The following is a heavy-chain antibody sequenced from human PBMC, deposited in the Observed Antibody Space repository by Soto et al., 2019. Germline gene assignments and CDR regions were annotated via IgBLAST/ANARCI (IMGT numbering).Heavy chain of an antibody. Sequence: ASVKVSCKASGYTFTSYDINWVRQATGQGLEWMGWMNPNSGNTGYAQKFQGRVTMTRNTSISTAYMELSSLRSEDTAVYYCARGDYYGSSGPYYYYGMDVWGQGTTVTSP. V-gene: IGHV1-8*01. CDR1: GYTFTSYD. J-gene: IGHJ6*02. CDR2: MNPNSGNT. D-gene: IGHD3-22*01. CDR3: ARGDYYGSSGPYYYYGMDV.